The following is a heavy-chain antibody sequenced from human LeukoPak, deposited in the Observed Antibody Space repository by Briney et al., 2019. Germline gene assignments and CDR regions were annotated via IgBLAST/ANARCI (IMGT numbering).Heavy chain of an antibody. J-gene: IGHJ6*02. D-gene: IGHD3-3*01. V-gene: IGHV7-4-1*02. Sequence: ASVTVSCKASGYTFTGFAMNWVRQAPGQGLEWMGWINTNTGHPTYAQGFTGRFVFSLDTSVRTAYLQITSLKAEDTALYYCAKVQTPYDFWSGYETYGMDVWGQGTTVTVSS. CDR3: AKVQTPYDFWSGYETYGMDV. CDR1: GYTFTGFA. CDR2: INTNTGHP.